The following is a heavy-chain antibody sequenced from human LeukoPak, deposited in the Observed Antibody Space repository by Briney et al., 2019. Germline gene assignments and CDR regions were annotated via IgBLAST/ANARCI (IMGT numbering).Heavy chain of an antibody. V-gene: IGHV3-11*06. Sequence: GGSLRLSCAASGFTFSDYYMSWIRQAPGKWLECVSYISSSSSYTNYADSVKGRFTISRDNAKNSLYLQMNSLRAEDTAVYYCARDGYGSGSGYYGMDVWGKGTTVTVSS. CDR2: ISSSSSYT. D-gene: IGHD3-10*01. CDR1: GFTFSDYY. J-gene: IGHJ6*04. CDR3: ARDGYGSGSGYYGMDV.